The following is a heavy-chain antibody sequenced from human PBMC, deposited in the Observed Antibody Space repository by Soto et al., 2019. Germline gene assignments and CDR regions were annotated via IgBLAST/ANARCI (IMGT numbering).Heavy chain of an antibody. J-gene: IGHJ3*02. CDR3: ARRGQWFGETDALDI. CDR1: GGSISSGDYY. Sequence: QVQLQESGPGLVKPSQTLSLTCTVSGGSISSGDYYWRWIRPPPGKGLEWFGYIYYSGSTYYNPSLKSRVTRAVDTSKNQFSLKLSSVTAADTAGYDCARRGQWFGETDALDIWGQGTMVTVSS. CDR2: IYYSGST. D-gene: IGHD3-10*01. V-gene: IGHV4-30-4*01.